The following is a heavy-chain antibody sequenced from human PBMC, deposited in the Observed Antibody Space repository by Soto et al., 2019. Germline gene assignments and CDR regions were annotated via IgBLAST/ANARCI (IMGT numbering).Heavy chain of an antibody. CDR2: ISYDASNE. CDR3: AGSSGFYYAMDV. J-gene: IGHJ6*02. V-gene: IGHV3-30-3*01. CDR1: GFTFSRYT. Sequence: QVQLVESGGGVVQPGRSLRLSCAASGFTFSRYTMHWVRQAPGKGLEWVAVISYDASNEYYADSVKGRFTISRDNSKKTLYVQMNSLRAEDTAVYYCAGSSGFYYAMDVWGQGTTVTVSS. D-gene: IGHD6-25*01.